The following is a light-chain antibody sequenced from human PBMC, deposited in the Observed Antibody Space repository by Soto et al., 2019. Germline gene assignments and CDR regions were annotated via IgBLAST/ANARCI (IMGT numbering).Light chain of an antibody. CDR2: GAS. CDR1: HSVGNN. CDR3: QQYNNWPLWT. J-gene: IGKJ1*01. V-gene: IGKV3D-15*01. Sequence: TQSPATLPESPACLVALSCSAGHSVGNNLAWYQQRPGQAPRLLLYGASTRDTGVPTRFSGSGSGTEFTLTITSLQSEDFAVYYCQQYNNWPLWTFGQGTKVDIK.